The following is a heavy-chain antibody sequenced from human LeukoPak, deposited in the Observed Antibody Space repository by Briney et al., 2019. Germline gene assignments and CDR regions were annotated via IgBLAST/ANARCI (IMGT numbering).Heavy chain of an antibody. V-gene: IGHV5-51*07. CDR1: GYSFTNYW. D-gene: IGHD6-6*01. Sequence: GESLKISCKGSGYSFTNYWIGWVHPVPGKGLEWMGVIYLGDSDTRYSPSFQGQVTISADKSISTAYLQWSSLKASDTAMYYCARQGIAARPDYYYYYMDVWGKGTTVTVSS. CDR3: ARQGIAARPDYYYYYMDV. CDR2: IYLGDSDT. J-gene: IGHJ6*03.